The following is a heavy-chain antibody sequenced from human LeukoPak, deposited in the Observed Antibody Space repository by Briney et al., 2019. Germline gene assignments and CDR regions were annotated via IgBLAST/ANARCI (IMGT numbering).Heavy chain of an antibody. Sequence: SETLSLTCTVSGGSISSNYWTWIRQPPGKGLEWIGYIYYSGSTNYNPSLKSRVTISVETSKNQFSLRLSSLTAADTAVYYCARDGGSGRYVYWGQGILVTVST. CDR1: GGSISSNY. V-gene: IGHV4-59*12. D-gene: IGHD1-26*01. CDR2: IYYSGST. CDR3: ARDGGSGRYVY. J-gene: IGHJ4*02.